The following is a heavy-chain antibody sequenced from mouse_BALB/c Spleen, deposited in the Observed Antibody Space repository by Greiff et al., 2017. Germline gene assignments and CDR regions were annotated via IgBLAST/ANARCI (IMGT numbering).Heavy chain of an antibody. V-gene: IGHV5-6-5*01. Sequence: EVKVEESGGGLVKPGGSLKLSCAASGFTFSSYAMSWVRQTPEKRLEWVASISSGGSTYYPDSVKGRFTISRDNARNILYLQMSSLRSEDTAMYYCAREYDYPYYYAMDYWGQGTSVTVSS. CDR3: AREYDYPYYYAMDY. CDR1: GFTFSSYA. J-gene: IGHJ4*01. CDR2: ISSGGST. D-gene: IGHD2-4*01.